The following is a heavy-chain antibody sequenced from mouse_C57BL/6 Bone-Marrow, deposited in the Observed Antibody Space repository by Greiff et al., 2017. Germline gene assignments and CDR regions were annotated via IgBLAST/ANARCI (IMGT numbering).Heavy chain of an antibody. D-gene: IGHD1-1*01. Sequence: EVQLQQSGPELVKPGASVKISCKASGYTFTDYYMNWVKQSHGKSLEWIGDINPNNGGTSYNQKFKGKATLTVDKSSSTAYMELRSLTSEDSAVYYCARYYYGSSLRNYFDYWGQGTTLTVSS. CDR2: INPNNGGT. J-gene: IGHJ2*01. CDR1: GYTFTDYY. V-gene: IGHV1-26*01. CDR3: ARYYYGSSLRNYFDY.